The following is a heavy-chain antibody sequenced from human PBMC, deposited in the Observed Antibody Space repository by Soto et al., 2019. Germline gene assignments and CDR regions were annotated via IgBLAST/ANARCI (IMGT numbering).Heavy chain of an antibody. Sequence: ASVNVYCKAAGYAFTIYYMHLVRQAPRQGLEWMGIINPSGGSTSYAQKFQGRVTMTRDTSTSTVYMELSSLRSEDTAVYYCARDREIQLWLPFYYYGMDVWGQRTTVTVSS. J-gene: IGHJ6*02. V-gene: IGHV1-46*01. CDR1: GYAFTIYY. D-gene: IGHD5-18*01. CDR3: ARDREIQLWLPFYYYGMDV. CDR2: INPSGGST.